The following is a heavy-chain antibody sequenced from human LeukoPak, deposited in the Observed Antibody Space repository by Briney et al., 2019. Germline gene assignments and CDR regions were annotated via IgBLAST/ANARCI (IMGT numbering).Heavy chain of an antibody. CDR2: IWYDGSNK. CDR1: GFTFSSYG. Sequence: PGRSLRLSCAASGFTFSSYGMHWVRQAPGKGLEWGAVIWYDGSNKYYADSVKGRFSISRDNYKNTLYLQMNSLRAEDTAVYYCARALMVSYYGMDVWGKGTTVTVSS. CDR3: ARALMVSYYGMDV. J-gene: IGHJ6*04. D-gene: IGHD3-10*01. V-gene: IGHV3-33*01.